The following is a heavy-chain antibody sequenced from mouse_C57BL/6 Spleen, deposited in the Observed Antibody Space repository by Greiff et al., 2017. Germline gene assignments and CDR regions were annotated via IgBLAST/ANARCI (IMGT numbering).Heavy chain of an antibody. Sequence: VQLQQSGPELVKPGASVKISCKASGYSFTGYYMNWVKQSPEKSLEWIGEINPSTGGTTYNQKFKAKATLTVDKSSSTAYMQLKSLTSEDSAVYYCANYGSSSLYWYFDVWGTGTTVTVSS. V-gene: IGHV1-42*01. J-gene: IGHJ1*03. CDR1: GYSFTGYY. CDR2: INPSTGGT. D-gene: IGHD1-1*01. CDR3: ANYGSSSLYWYFDV.